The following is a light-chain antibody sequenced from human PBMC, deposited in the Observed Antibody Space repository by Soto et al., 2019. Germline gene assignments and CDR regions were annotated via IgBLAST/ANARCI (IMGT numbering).Light chain of an antibody. Sequence: EIVLTQSPGTLSLSPGERGTLSCRASQSVTNNYLAWYQHKPGQAPRLLIHGASSRAIGVPDRFSGSGSATDFTLTISRLAPEDFAVYFCQQYSSLPLTFGGGTKVEIK. CDR3: QQYSSLPLT. CDR1: QSVTNNY. J-gene: IGKJ4*01. CDR2: GAS. V-gene: IGKV3-20*01.